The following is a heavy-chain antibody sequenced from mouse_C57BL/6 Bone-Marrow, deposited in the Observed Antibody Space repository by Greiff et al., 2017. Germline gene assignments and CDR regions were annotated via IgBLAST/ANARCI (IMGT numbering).Heavy chain of an antibody. CDR1: GFTFSSYT. CDR3: SRQVTTVLATKYFDV. J-gene: IGHJ1*03. Sequence: DVKLVESGGGLVKPGGSLKLSCAASGFTFSSYTMSWVRQTPEKRLQWVAAISGGGGNTYYPDSVKGRFTISRENDKNILYLQMSSLMSEDTALYYCSRQVTTVLATKYFDVWGTGTTVTVSS. CDR2: ISGGGGNT. D-gene: IGHD1-1*01. V-gene: IGHV5-9*01.